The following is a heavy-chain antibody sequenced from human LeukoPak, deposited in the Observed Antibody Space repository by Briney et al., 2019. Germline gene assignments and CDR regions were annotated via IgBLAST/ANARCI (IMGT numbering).Heavy chain of an antibody. CDR1: GYTFTGHY. CDR3: ARWRGYASDWSGPFDD. J-gene: IGHJ4*01. Sequence: GASVKVSCEASGYTFTGHYMHWVRQAPGQGLEWMGWINPNSGGTNYEQKFQGRVTLTRDTSISTAYMELSRLRSDDTAVYYCARWRGYASDWSGPFDDWGQGTLVTVSS. D-gene: IGHD6-19*01. CDR2: INPNSGGT. V-gene: IGHV1-2*02.